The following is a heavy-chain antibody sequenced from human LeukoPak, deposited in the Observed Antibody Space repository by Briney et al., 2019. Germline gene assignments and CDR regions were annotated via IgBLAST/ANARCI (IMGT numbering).Heavy chain of an antibody. J-gene: IGHJ4*02. CDR3: AREYYDISTGYSTDY. D-gene: IGHD3-9*01. CDR1: GYTFTGYY. Sequence: ASVKVSCKASGYTFTGYYMHWVRQAPGQGLEWTGWISAYNGNTNYAQKLQGRVTMTTDTSTSTAYMELRSLRSDDTAVYYCAREYYDISTGYSTDYWGQGTLVTVSS. V-gene: IGHV1-18*04. CDR2: ISAYNGNT.